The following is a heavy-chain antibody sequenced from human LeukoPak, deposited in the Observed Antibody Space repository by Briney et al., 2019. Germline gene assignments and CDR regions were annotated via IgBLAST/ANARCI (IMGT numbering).Heavy chain of an antibody. V-gene: IGHV3-7*01. Sequence: GGSLRLSCVASGFTFSNCWLTWVRQAPGKGLECVANIKQDGSEKSYVDSVKGRFTISRDNAKNSVYLQMNSLRVEDTAVYYCARDHVGGKYYYMDVWGKGTTVTVSS. D-gene: IGHD3-16*01. CDR1: GFTFSNCW. CDR2: IKQDGSEK. J-gene: IGHJ6*03. CDR3: ARDHVGGKYYYMDV.